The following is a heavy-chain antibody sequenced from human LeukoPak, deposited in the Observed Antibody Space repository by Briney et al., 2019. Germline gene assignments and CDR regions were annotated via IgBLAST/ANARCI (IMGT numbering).Heavy chain of an antibody. J-gene: IGHJ4*02. CDR1: GFTFSSYA. D-gene: IGHD1-26*01. CDR3: ARVGSYSFDY. V-gene: IGHV3-30-3*01. CDR2: ISYDGSNK. Sequence: GGSLRLSCAASGFTFSSYAMHWVRQAPGKGLGWVAVISYDGSNKYYADSVKGRFTISRDNSKNTLYLQMNSLRAEDTAVYYCARVGSYSFDYWGQGTLVTVSS.